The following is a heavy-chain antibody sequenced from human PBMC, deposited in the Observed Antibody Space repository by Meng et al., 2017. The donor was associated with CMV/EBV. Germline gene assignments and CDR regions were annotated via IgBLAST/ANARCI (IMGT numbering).Heavy chain of an antibody. Sequence: GSLRLSCAVSGASIGTNSYYWGWIRQPPGKGLEWIGSIYYRGSTYYNPSLKSRLTISLDASKNQFSLKLNSVTAADTAVYYCARDPTWSGWYDSWGQGTLVTVSS. CDR2: IYYRGST. CDR3: ARDPTWSGWYDS. CDR1: GASIGTNSYY. V-gene: IGHV4-39*07. J-gene: IGHJ5*01. D-gene: IGHD3-3*01.